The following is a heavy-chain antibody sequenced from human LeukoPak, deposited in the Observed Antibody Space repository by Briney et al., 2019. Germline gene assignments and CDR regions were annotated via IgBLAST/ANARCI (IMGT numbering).Heavy chain of an antibody. V-gene: IGHV1-69*05. CDR1: GGTFSSYA. CDR2: IIPIFGTA. Sequence: GASVKVSCKASGGTFSSYAISWVRQAPGQGLEWMGGIIPIFGTANYAQKFQGRVTITTDESTSTAYMELSSLRSEDTAVYYCARGEMATSWFDPWGQGTRVTVSS. CDR3: ARGEMATSWFDP. D-gene: IGHD5-24*01. J-gene: IGHJ5*02.